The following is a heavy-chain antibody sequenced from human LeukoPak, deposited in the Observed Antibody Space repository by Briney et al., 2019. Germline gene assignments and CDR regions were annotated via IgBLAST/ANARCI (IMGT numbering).Heavy chain of an antibody. CDR2: ISYSGNT. CDR3: ARHCCTGPSKRVFDF. CDR1: GGSIISSDYH. D-gene: IGHD2-8*02. V-gene: IGHV4-39*01. Sequence: SETLSLTCTVSGGSIISSDYHWGWVRQPPGKGLEWIGAISYSGNTDYNPSLRSRVAVSVDTSNNQFSLRLSSVTAADTAVYHCARHCCTGPSKRVFDFWGQGTMVTVSS. J-gene: IGHJ3*01.